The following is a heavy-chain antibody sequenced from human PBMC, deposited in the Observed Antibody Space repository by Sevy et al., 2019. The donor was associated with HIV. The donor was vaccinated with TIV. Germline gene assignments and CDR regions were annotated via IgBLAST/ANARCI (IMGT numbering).Heavy chain of an antibody. CDR3: ARSTDYYDNSGCDS. CDR2: ISNGSSYI. Sequence: GGSLRLSCAASGFTFSYYTINWVRQAPGKGLEWVSSISNGSSYIFYADSLKGRFTGSRYNAKNSLFLQMNILRDEVTAWDYCARSTDYYDNSGCDSWARGTLVTVSS. CDR1: GFTFSYYT. D-gene: IGHD3-22*01. J-gene: IGHJ4*02. V-gene: IGHV3-21*03.